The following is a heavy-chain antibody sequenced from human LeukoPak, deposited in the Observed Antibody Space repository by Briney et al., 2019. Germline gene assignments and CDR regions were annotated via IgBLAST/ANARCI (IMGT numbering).Heavy chain of an antibody. D-gene: IGHD2-2*01. CDR2: ISSSGSTI. J-gene: IGHJ4*02. CDR3: ARESYCSSTSCYGGDY. Sequence: PGGSLRLSCAASGFTFSDYYMSWIRQAPGKGLEWVSYISSSGSTIYYADSVKGRFTISRDNAKNSLYLQMNSLRAEDTAVHYCARESYCSSTSCYGGDYWGQGTLVTVSS. V-gene: IGHV3-11*01. CDR1: GFTFSDYY.